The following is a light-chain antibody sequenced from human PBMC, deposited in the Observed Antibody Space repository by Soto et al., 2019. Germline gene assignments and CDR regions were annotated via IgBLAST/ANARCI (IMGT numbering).Light chain of an antibody. Sequence: QSALTQPPSASGSPGQSVTISCTGTSSDVGAYNYVSWYQQHPGKAPKLIIYEVYKRPSGVPDRFSGFKSGNTASLIVSGLQPEDEADYYCSSYAGINIFLVFGGGTQLTVL. J-gene: IGLJ3*02. V-gene: IGLV2-8*01. CDR3: SSYAGINIFLV. CDR1: SSDVGAYNY. CDR2: EVY.